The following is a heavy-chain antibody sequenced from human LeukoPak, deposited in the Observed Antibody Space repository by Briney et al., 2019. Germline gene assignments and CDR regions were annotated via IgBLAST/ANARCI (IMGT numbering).Heavy chain of an antibody. CDR2: ISYDGSNK. CDR1: GFTFSSYA. D-gene: IGHD2-15*01. Sequence: GGSLRLSCAASGFTFSSYAMHWVRQAPGKGLEWVAVISYDGSNKYYADSVKGRFTISRDNSKNTLYLQMNSLRAEDTAVYYCARDKNDCSGGSCYFFDYWGQGTLVTVSS. V-gene: IGHV3-30-3*01. J-gene: IGHJ4*02. CDR3: ARDKNDCSGGSCYFFDY.